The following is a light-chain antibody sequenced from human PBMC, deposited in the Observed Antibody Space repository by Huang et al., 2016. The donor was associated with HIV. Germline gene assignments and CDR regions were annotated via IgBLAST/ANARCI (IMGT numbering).Light chain of an antibody. CDR2: QAS. J-gene: IGKJ4*01. V-gene: IGKV1-5*03. CDR3: QQYNTYSPLT. Sequence: DIQMNQSPSTLSASVGDRVTITGRASPSISDYLAWYQQKPGAAPKVLIYQASTLQTGVPSRFSGSGVGTEFNLTISSLQPDDFATYYCQQYNTYSPLTFGGGTKVENK. CDR1: PSISDY.